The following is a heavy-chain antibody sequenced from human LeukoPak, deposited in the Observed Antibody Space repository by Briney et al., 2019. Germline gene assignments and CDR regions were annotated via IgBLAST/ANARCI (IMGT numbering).Heavy chain of an antibody. CDR1: GYTFTGYY. J-gene: IGHJ4*02. V-gene: IGHV1-2*06. CDR2: INPNSGGT. Sequence: ASVKVSCKASGYTFTGYYMHWVRQAPGQGLEWMGRINPNSGGTNYAQKFQGRVTMTRDTSISTAYMELSRLRSEDTAVYYCARGAETIFGVVIPLYYFDYWGQGTLVTVSS. CDR3: ARGAETIFGVVIPLYYFDY. D-gene: IGHD3-3*01.